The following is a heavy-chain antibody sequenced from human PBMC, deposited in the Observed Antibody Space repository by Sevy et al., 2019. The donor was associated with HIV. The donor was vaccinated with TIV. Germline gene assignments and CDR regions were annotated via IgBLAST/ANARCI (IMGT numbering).Heavy chain of an antibody. CDR3: AVHLDLSDSNGYYQSWCDP. V-gene: IGHV5-51*01. J-gene: IGHJ5*02. Sequence: GESLKISCRGSGYSFSNYWVGWVRQMPGKGLEWMGIIYPGDSDISYSPSFQGQVTISADKSISTAYLQCRSLQASDTTMYYCAVHLDLSDSNGYYQSWCDPWGQGTLVTVSS. CDR1: GYSFSNYW. CDR2: IYPGDSDI. D-gene: IGHD3-22*01.